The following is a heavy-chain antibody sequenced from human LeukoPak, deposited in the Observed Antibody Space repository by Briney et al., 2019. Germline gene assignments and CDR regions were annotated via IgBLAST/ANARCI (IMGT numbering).Heavy chain of an antibody. V-gene: IGHV1-2*02. Sequence: ASVKVSCKASGYTFTGYYMHWVRQAPGQGLEWMGWINPNSGGTNYAQKFQGSVTMTRDTSISTAYMELSRLRAHGTDVYYCVRGRYSSSSDAFDIWAQGAVVSVSS. CDR1: GYTFTGYY. CDR2: INPNSGGT. CDR3: VRGRYSSSSDAFDI. J-gene: IGHJ3*02. D-gene: IGHD6-6*01.